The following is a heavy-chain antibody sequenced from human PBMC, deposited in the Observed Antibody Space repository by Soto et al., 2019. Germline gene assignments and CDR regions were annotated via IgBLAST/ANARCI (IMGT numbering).Heavy chain of an antibody. J-gene: IGHJ4*02. CDR3: ARPLHYYDGSGYYAY. CDR2: ISSSSTYI. CDR1: GFTFSSYA. D-gene: IGHD3-22*01. V-gene: IGHV3-21*01. Sequence: PGGSLRLSCAASGFTFSSYAMNWVRQAPGKGLEWASSISSSSTYIYYADSVKGRFTISRDNAKNSLYLQMNSLRAEDTAVYYCARPLHYYDGSGYYAYWGQGTLVTVSS.